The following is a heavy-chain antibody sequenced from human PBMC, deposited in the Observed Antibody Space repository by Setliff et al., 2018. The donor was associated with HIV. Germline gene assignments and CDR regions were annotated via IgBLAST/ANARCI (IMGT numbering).Heavy chain of an antibody. CDR2: IIPIFGTT. J-gene: IGHJ4*02. CDR1: GVTFSTYA. Sequence: SVKVSCKASGVTFSTYAISWVRQAPGQGLEWLGGIIPIFGTTIYAQKFQGRVTITADKSASTAYMELSSLRSEDTAVYYCARSPGDYLFDYWGQGTLVTVS. CDR3: ARSPGDYLFDY. V-gene: IGHV1-69*06. D-gene: IGHD4-17*01.